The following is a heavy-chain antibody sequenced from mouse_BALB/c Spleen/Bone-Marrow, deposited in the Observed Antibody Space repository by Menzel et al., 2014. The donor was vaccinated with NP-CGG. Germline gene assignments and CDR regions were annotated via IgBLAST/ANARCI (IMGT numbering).Heavy chain of an antibody. Sequence: QVQLQQSGAELVRPGTSVKVSCKASGYAFTNYLIEWVKQRPGQGLEWIGEINPGSGGTNYSEKFKGKATLTADKSSSTAYMQLSSLTSDDAAVYFCARRLTGTSAMDYWGQGTSVTVSS. J-gene: IGHJ4*01. CDR3: ARRLTGTSAMDY. CDR1: GYAFTNYL. V-gene: IGHV1-54*01. D-gene: IGHD4-1*01. CDR2: INPGSGGT.